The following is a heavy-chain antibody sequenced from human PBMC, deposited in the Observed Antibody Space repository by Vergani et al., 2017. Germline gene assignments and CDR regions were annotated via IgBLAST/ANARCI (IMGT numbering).Heavy chain of an antibody. D-gene: IGHD3-10*01. CDR1: GGSFSGYY. CDR2: INHSGST. CDR3: ARAIWVRGVIITRRYYYYGMDV. J-gene: IGHJ6*02. V-gene: IGHV4-34*01. Sequence: QVQLQQWGAGLLKPSETLSLTCAVYGGSFSGYYWSWIRQPPGKGLEWIGEINHSGSTNYNPSLKSRVTISVDTSKNQFALKLCSVTAADTAVYYCARAIWVRGVIITRRYYYYGMDVWGQGTTVTVSS.